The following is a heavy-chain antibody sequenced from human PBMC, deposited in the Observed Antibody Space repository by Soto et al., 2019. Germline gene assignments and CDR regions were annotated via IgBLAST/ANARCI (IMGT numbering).Heavy chain of an antibody. CDR1: GVSISSYY. CDR3: AREVGSSWTEKRNGFDP. J-gene: IGHJ5*02. Sequence: SETLSLTCTVSGVSISSYYWSWIRQPPGKGLEWIGYIYYSGSTNYNPSLKSRVTISVDTSKNQFSLKLSSVTAADTAVYYCAREVGSSWTEKRNGFDPWGQGIPLTAPQ. CDR2: IYYSGST. D-gene: IGHD6-13*01. V-gene: IGHV4-59*01.